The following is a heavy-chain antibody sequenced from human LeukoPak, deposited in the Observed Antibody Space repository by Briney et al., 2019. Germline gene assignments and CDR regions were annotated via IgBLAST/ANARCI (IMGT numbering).Heavy chain of an antibody. CDR2: IYYSGST. J-gene: IGHJ3*02. Sequence: SETLSLTCTVSGGSISSYYWSWIRQPPGKGLEWIGYIYYSGSTNYNPSLKSRVTISVDTSKNQFSLKLSSVTAADTAVYYCARPKWLSTDAFDIWGQGTMVTVSS. V-gene: IGHV4-59*08. D-gene: IGHD3-22*01. CDR1: GGSISSYY. CDR3: ARPKWLSTDAFDI.